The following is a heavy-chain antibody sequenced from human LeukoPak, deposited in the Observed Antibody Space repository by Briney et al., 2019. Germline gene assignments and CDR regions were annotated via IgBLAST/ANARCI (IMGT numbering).Heavy chain of an antibody. CDR1: GFTLSSYM. V-gene: IGHV3-7*03. J-gene: IGHJ4*01. D-gene: IGHD2-2*01. CDR3: AKGRVCSSTSCLGSYFDY. CDR2: IKPDGGEK. Sequence: PGGSLRLSCAASGFTLSSYMMTWVRQAPGKGLEWVANIKPDGGEKFYVDSVRGRFTISRDNAKNSLYLQMNSLRVEDTAGYYCAKGRVCSSTSCLGSYFDYWGHGTLVTVSS.